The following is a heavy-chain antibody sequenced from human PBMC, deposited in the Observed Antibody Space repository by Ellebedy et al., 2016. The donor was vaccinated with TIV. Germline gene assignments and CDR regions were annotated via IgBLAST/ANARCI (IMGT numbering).Heavy chain of an antibody. CDR2: KNPNSGNT. D-gene: IGHD6-19*01. J-gene: IGHJ4*02. Sequence: AASVQVSCKSSGYTFTSYDINWVRQATGQGLEWMGWKNPNSGNTGYAQKFQGRVTMTRNTSISTAYMELSSLRSEDTAVYYCARGLASSGVDYWGQGTLVTVSS. CDR1: GYTFTSYD. CDR3: ARGLASSGVDY. V-gene: IGHV1-8*01.